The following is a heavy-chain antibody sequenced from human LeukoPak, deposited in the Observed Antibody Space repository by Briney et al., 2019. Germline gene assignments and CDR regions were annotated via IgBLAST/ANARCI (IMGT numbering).Heavy chain of an antibody. D-gene: IGHD2-2*01. CDR1: GDSVSSNSVT. CDR3: ARRLTQYDCFDP. CDR2: TYYRFTWYN. V-gene: IGHV6-1*01. Sequence: SQTLSLTCAISGDSVSSNSVTWNWIRQSPSRGLEWLGRTYYRFTWYNDYAVSVGGRITVNPDTSKNQFSLHLNSVTPEDTAVYYCARRLTQYDCFDPWGQGILVTVSS. J-gene: IGHJ5*02.